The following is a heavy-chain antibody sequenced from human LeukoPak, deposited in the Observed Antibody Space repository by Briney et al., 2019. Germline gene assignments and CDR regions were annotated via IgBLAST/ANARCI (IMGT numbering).Heavy chain of an antibody. J-gene: IGHJ4*02. CDR3: ARDQVGRAVAGFFDY. Sequence: ASVKVSCKASGYTFTGYYMHWVRQAPGQGLEWMGGTIPLFPKPNYAQKFQGRLTITTITTDESTNTAFMELRSLTSGDTAMYFCARDQVGRAVAGFFDYWGQGTLVTVSS. CDR1: GYTFTGYY. V-gene: IGHV1-69*05. CDR2: TIPLFPKP. D-gene: IGHD6-19*01.